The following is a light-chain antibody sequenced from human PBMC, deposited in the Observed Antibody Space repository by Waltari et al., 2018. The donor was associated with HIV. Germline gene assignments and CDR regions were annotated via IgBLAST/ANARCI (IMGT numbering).Light chain of an antibody. CDR1: SSDVGGYNY. CDR3: CSYAGSHTPWV. CDR2: DVS. J-gene: IGLJ3*02. Sequence: QSALTQPRSVTGSPGQSVTISCTGTSSDVGGYNYVSWYQQHPGKAPQRIIYDVSKRTSGVPDRFSVSKSGNTASLTISGLQAEDEVHYYCCSYAGSHTPWVFGGGTKVTVL. V-gene: IGLV2-11*01.